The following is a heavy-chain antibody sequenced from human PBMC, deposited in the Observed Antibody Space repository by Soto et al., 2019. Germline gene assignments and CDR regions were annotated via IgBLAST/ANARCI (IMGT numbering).Heavy chain of an antibody. Sequence: GGSLRLSCAASGFTFSSYGMHWVRQAPGKGLEWVAVIWYDGSNKYYADSVKGRFTISRDNSKNTLYLQMNSLRAEDTAVYYCARDTHSEQLWRNEGQLNWYFDLWGRGTLVTVSS. CDR1: GFTFSSYG. CDR2: IWYDGSNK. D-gene: IGHD5-18*01. CDR3: ARDTHSEQLWRNEGQLNWYFDL. J-gene: IGHJ2*01. V-gene: IGHV3-33*01.